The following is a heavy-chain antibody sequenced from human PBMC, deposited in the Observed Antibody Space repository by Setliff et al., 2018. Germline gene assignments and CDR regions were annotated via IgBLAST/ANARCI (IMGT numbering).Heavy chain of an antibody. V-gene: IGHV4-59*01. D-gene: IGHD3-22*01. CDR2: IYSSGSS. J-gene: IGHJ5*02. CDR1: GGSISSSY. CDR3: ARAAKYDSSGYYGFWFDP. Sequence: SETLSLTCSVSGGSISSSYWTWIRQPPGKGLEWIGYIYSSGSSNYNPSLKSRVTISVDTSKNQFSLRLSSVTAADTAVYYCARAAKYDSSGYYGFWFDPWGQGTLVTVSS.